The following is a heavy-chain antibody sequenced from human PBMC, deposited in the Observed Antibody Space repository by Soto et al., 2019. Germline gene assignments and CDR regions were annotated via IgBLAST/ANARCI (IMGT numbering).Heavy chain of an antibody. J-gene: IGHJ5*02. CDR3: ARVVVDVHKLFDP. V-gene: IGHV1-18*01. D-gene: IGHD2-8*02. Sequence: GPEVKTAGASVKVSCKASGYTFTKYGVCWVRQVPGQGLEWMGWISGYNGDTNYAQKLQGRVTMTTDTSTSTVYMELRSLRSEDTTMYYCARVVVDVHKLFDPWGQRTLVIVSS. CDR2: ISGYNGDT. CDR1: GYTFTKYG.